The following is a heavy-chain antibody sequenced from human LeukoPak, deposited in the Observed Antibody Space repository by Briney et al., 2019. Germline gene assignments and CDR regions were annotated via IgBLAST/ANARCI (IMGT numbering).Heavy chain of an antibody. Sequence: EASVTVSCTASAYTFTGYYMHWVRQAPGQGLEWMGWINPNSGGTNYAQKFQGRVTMTRDTSISTAYMELSRLRSDDTAVYYCAGDSRIAAALSYWGQGTLVTVSS. CDR1: AYTFTGYY. CDR3: AGDSRIAAALSY. J-gene: IGHJ4*02. D-gene: IGHD6-13*01. CDR2: INPNSGGT. V-gene: IGHV1-2*02.